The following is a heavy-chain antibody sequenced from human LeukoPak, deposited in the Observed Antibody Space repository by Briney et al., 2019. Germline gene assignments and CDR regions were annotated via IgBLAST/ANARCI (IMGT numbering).Heavy chain of an antibody. V-gene: IGHV3-9*01. J-gene: IGHJ4*02. D-gene: IGHD5-24*01. Sequence: PGRSLRLSRAASGFTFDDYAMHWVRQAPGKGLEWVSGISWNSGSIGYADSVKGRFTISRDNAKNSLYLQMNSLRAEDTALYYCMAIDYWGQGTLVTVSS. CDR2: ISWNSGSI. CDR1: GFTFDDYA. CDR3: MAIDY.